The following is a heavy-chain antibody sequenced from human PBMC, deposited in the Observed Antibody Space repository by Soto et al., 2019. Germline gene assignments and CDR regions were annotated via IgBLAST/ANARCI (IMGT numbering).Heavy chain of an antibody. V-gene: IGHV4-59*08. CDR1: GGSINSYY. Sequence: SETLSLTCTVSGGSINSYYWSWIRQPPGKGLEWIGYIYYSGSTNYNPSLKSRVTISVDTSKNQFSLKLSSVTAADTAVYYCARRYRLGFDFWGQGTLVPVSS. D-gene: IGHD3-16*01. CDR2: IYYSGST. J-gene: IGHJ4*02. CDR3: ARRYRLGFDF.